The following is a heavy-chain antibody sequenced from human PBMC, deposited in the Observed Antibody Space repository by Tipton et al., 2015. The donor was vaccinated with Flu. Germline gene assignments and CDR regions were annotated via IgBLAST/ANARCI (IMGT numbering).Heavy chain of an antibody. V-gene: IGHV4-59*01. J-gene: IGHJ5*02. Sequence: TLSLTCTVSGGSISSYYWSWIRQPPGKGLEWIGYIYYSGSTNYNPSLKSRVTISVDTSKNQFSLKLSSVTAADTAVYYCARESGFGELLSWFDPWGQGTLVPVSS. CDR1: GGSISSYY. CDR2: IYYSGST. CDR3: ARESGFGELLSWFDP. D-gene: IGHD3-10*01.